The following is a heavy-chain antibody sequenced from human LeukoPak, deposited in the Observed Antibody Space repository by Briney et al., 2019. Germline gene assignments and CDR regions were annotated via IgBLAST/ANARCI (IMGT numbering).Heavy chain of an antibody. CDR1: GGSISSGGYS. Sequence: SETLSLTCAVSGGSISSGGYSWSWIWQPPGKGLEWIGYIYHSGSTYYNPSLKSRVTISVDRSKNQFSLKLSSVTAADTAVYYCARGASAMVTGSAAFDIWGQGTMVTVSS. D-gene: IGHD5-18*01. CDR3: ARGASAMVTGSAAFDI. J-gene: IGHJ3*02. V-gene: IGHV4-30-2*01. CDR2: IYHSGST.